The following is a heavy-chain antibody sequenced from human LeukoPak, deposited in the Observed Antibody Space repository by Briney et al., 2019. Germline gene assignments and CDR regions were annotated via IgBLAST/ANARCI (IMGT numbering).Heavy chain of an antibody. Sequence: ASVKVSCKASGYTFTGYYMHWVRQAPGQGLEWMGRINPNSGGTNYAQKFQGRVTMTRDTSISTACMELSRLRSDDTAVYYCARDVLYSSGWYGEEHFDYWGQGTLVTVSS. J-gene: IGHJ4*02. CDR3: ARDVLYSSGWYGEEHFDY. CDR1: GYTFTGYY. CDR2: INPNSGGT. D-gene: IGHD6-19*01. V-gene: IGHV1-2*06.